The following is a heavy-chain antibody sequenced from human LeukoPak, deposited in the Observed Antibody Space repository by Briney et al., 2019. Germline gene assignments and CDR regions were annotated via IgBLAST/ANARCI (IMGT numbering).Heavy chain of an antibody. CDR2: IIPIFGTA. D-gene: IGHD2-8*02. Sequence: SSVQVSCKASGGTFSSYAISWVRQAPGQGLEWMGGIIPIFGTANYAQKFQGRVTITADESTSTAYMELSSLRSEDTAVYYCARDRLVVVDGDAFDIWGQGTMATVSS. CDR1: GGTFSSYA. V-gene: IGHV1-69*13. CDR3: ARDRLVVVDGDAFDI. J-gene: IGHJ3*02.